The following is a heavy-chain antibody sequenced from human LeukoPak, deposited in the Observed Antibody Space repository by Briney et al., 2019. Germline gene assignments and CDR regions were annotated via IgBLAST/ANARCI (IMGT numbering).Heavy chain of an antibody. D-gene: IGHD1-26*01. CDR3: AKSMDTVGATTLDF. J-gene: IGHJ4*02. Sequence: GGSLRLSCEASGFSFSSYPMSWVRKAPGRGLEWVATISGDGQDTFYAGLGTGRFIVSRDNIRNTVFLERDSLREEDTAVYYCAKSMDTVGATTLDFWGQGARVIVSS. V-gene: IGHV3-23*01. CDR1: GFSFSSYP. CDR2: ISGDGQDT.